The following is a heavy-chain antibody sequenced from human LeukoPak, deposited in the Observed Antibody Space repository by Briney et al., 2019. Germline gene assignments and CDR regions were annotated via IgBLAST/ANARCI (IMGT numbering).Heavy chain of an antibody. CDR3: AKAETVTQRGYFDY. CDR2: ISDDGTNK. J-gene: IGHJ4*02. D-gene: IGHD4-17*01. V-gene: IGHV3-30*18. Sequence: GGSLRLSCAASGFTFSSYGMHCVRQAPGKGLEWVAVISDDGTNKYYADSVKGRFTISRDNSKNTLYLQMNSLRAEDTAVYYCAKAETVTQRGYFDYWGQGTLVTVSS. CDR1: GFTFSSYG.